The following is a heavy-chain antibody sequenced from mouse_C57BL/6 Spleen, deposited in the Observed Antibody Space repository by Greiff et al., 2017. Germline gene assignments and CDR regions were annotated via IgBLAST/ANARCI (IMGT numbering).Heavy chain of an antibody. D-gene: IGHD2-2*01. Sequence: EVQLVESGGGLVQPGGSLSLSCAASGFTFTDYYMSWVRQPPGKALEWLGFIRNKANGYTTEYSASVQGRFTISRDNSQSILYLQMNALRAEDSATYYCARYGYDEVYYAMDYWGQGTSVTVSS. J-gene: IGHJ4*01. CDR3: ARYGYDEVYYAMDY. CDR1: GFTFTDYY. V-gene: IGHV7-3*01. CDR2: IRNKANGYTT.